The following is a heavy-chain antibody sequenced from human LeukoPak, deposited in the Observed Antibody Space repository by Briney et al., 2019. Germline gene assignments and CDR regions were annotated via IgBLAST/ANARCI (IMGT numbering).Heavy chain of an antibody. Sequence: SETLSLTCTVSGGSISSSSYYWSWIRQPPRKGLEWIGEINHSGSTNYNPSLKSRVTISVDTSKNQFSLKLSSVTAADTAVYYCARRGSSWYGRWFDPWGQGTLVTVSS. CDR1: GGSISSSSYY. D-gene: IGHD6-13*01. CDR2: INHSGST. CDR3: ARRGSSWYGRWFDP. J-gene: IGHJ5*02. V-gene: IGHV4-39*07.